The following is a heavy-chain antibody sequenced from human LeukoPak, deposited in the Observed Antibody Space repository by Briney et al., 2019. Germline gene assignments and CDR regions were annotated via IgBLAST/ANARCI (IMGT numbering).Heavy chain of an antibody. CDR1: GFTFSNYN. CDR2: ITSSSTYI. V-gene: IGHV3-21*01. J-gene: IGHJ4*02. Sequence: GGSLRLSCAASGFTFSNYNMDWVRQAPGKGLEWGSSITSSSTYIYYADSVNGRFTISRDNAKNSLYLQMNSLRAEDTAVYYCARHYESSGYYQYWGQGTLVTVSS. CDR3: ARHYESSGYYQY. D-gene: IGHD3-22*01.